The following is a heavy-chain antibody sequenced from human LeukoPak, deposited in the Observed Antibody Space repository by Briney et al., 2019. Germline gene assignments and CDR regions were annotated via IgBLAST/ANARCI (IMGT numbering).Heavy chain of an antibody. J-gene: IGHJ4*02. Sequence: TSETLSLTCTVSGGSISSYYWSWIRQPPGKGLEWIGYIYYSGSTNYDPSLKSRVTISVDTSKNQFSLKLSSVTAADTAVYYCARAAGPLAAPDFWGQGTPVTVSS. CDR1: GGSISSYY. V-gene: IGHV4-59*01. D-gene: IGHD6-13*01. CDR3: ARAAGPLAAPDF. CDR2: IYYSGST.